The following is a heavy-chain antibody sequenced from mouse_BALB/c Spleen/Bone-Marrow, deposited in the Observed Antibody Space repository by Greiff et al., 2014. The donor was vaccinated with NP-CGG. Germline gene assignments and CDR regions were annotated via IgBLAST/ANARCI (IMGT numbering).Heavy chain of an antibody. V-gene: IGHV1-54*01. Sequence: QVQLKESGDDLVRPGTSVKVSRKASGYAFTNYLIEWFKQRPGQGLEWIGRINPGIGGTTYNAKFKGKATLTADKSSTTAYMQLNSLTSDDSAVYFCARFTRDYWGQGTTLTVSS. CDR3: ARFTRDY. J-gene: IGHJ2*01. CDR1: GYAFTNYL. CDR2: INPGIGGT.